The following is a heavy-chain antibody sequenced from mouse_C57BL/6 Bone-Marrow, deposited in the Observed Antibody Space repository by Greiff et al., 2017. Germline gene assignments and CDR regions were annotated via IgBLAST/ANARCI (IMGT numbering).Heavy chain of an antibody. D-gene: IGHD1-1*01. CDR3: ARRHGSSWVAY. CDR2: LHPKSGST. CDR1: GYTFTSYW. V-gene: IGHV1-64*01. J-gene: IGHJ3*01. Sequence: QVQLQQPGAELVTPGASVTLSCTASGYTFTSYWMHWVKQRPGQGLEWIGMLHPKSGSTNYNEKFKSKATLTVDKSSSTAYMQLSSLTSDDSAVYYGARRHGSSWVAYWGQGTLVTVSA.